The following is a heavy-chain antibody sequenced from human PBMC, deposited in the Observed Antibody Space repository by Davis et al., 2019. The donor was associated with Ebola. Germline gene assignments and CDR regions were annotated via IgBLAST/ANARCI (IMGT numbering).Heavy chain of an antibody. CDR2: IRSKANSYAT. Sequence: PGGSLRLSCAASGFTFSGSAMHWVRQASGKGLEWVGRIRSKANSYATAYAASVKGRFTISRDDSKNTAYLQMNSLKTEDTAVYYCTRHWYSSGWNDAFDIWGQGTMVTVSS. CDR3: TRHWYSSGWNDAFDI. CDR1: GFTFSGSA. V-gene: IGHV3-73*01. J-gene: IGHJ3*02. D-gene: IGHD6-19*01.